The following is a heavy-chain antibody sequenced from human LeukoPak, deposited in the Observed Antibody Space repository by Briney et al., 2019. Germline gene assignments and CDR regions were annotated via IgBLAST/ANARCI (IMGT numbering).Heavy chain of an antibody. CDR2: MNPNSGNT. D-gene: IGHD6-19*01. V-gene: IGHV1-8*02. J-gene: IGHJ4*02. Sequence: GASVKVSCKASGYTFTGYYMHWVRQATGQGLEWMGWMNPNSGNTGYAQKFQGRVTMTRNTSISTAYMELSSLRSEDTAVYYCARGRWAEIGSGWYDGDYWGQGTLVTVSS. CDR3: ARGRWAEIGSGWYDGDY. CDR1: GYTFTGYY.